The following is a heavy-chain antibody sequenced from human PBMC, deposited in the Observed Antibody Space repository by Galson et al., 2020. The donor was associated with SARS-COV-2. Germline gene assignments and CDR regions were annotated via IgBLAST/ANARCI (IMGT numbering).Heavy chain of an antibody. D-gene: IGHD2-15*01. Sequence: GGSLRLSCTASGFTFGDYAMSWFRQAPGKGLEWVGFIRSNAYGGTTEYAASVKGRFTISRDDSKSIAYLQMNSLKTEDTAVYYCTREAPAHCSGGSCYFEDIDWYFDLWGRGTLVTVSS. V-gene: IGHV3-49*03. J-gene: IGHJ2*01. CDR1: GFTFGDYA. CDR3: TREAPAHCSGGSCYFEDIDWYFDL. CDR2: IRSNAYGGTT.